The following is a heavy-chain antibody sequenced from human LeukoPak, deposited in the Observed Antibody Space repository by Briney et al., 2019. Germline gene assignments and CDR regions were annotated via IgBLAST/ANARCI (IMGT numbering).Heavy chain of an antibody. CDR1: GFTFDDYA. V-gene: IGHV3-9*01. CDR2: ISWNSGSI. J-gene: IGHJ4*02. CDR3: AKSDVVVRGFDY. D-gene: IGHD2-2*01. Sequence: QPGRSLRLSCAASGFTFDDYAMHWVRQAPGKGLEWVSGISWNSGSIGYADSVKGRFTISRDNAKNSLYLQMNSLRAEDTALYCCAKSDVVVRGFDYWGQGTLVTVSS.